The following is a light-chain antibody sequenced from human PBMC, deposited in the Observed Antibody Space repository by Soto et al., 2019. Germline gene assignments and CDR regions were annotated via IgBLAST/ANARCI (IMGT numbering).Light chain of an antibody. CDR1: SSDIGGYNY. Sequence: QSALTQPASVSGSPGQSITISCTGGSSDIGGYNYVSWLQQHPGKAPKLMIYAVTNRPSGVSNRFSGSKSGSTASLTISGLQAEDEADYYCSSYTSSNTLVFGTGTKLTVL. CDR2: AVT. CDR3: SSYTSSNTLV. V-gene: IGLV2-14*01. J-gene: IGLJ1*01.